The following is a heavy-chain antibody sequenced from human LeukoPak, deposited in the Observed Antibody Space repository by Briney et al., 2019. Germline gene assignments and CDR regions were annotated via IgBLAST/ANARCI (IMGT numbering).Heavy chain of an antibody. CDR1: GGSFSGCY. D-gene: IGHD5-12*01. J-gene: IGHJ4*02. Sequence: PSETLSLTCAVYGGSFSGCYWSWIRQPPGKGLEWIGSISYSGSTYYNPSLKSRVTISVDTSKNQFSLKLTSVTAADTAVYYCARDIRVATIRFDYWGQGTLVTVSS. V-gene: IGHV4-34*01. CDR2: ISYSGST. CDR3: ARDIRVATIRFDY.